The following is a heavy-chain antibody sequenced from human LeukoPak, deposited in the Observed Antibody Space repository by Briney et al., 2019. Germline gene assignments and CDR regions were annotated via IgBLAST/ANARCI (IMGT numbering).Heavy chain of an antibody. CDR2: ISSSGSTI. D-gene: IGHD2-21*01. J-gene: IGHJ5*01. Sequence: GGSLRLSYAASGFTFSSYEMNWVRQAPGKGLEWVSYISSSGSTIYYADSVKGRFTISRDNAKNSLYLQMNSLRAEDTAVYYYASVEWFDYWGQGTLVTVSS. CDR1: GFTFSSYE. V-gene: IGHV3-48*03. CDR3: ASVEWFDY.